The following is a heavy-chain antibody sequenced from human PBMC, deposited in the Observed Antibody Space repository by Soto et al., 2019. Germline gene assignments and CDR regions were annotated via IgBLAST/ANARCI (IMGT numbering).Heavy chain of an antibody. Sequence: SETLSLTCTVSGGSISSYYWSWIRQPPGKGLERFWFIYSSGSTYYTPSLNSRVPISVDTSKNLFFLKLSFVTAAYTAVYYFASRGGGYCSSTSCYAGSAIDYWGQGTLVTVSS. J-gene: IGHJ4*02. CDR2: IYSSGST. V-gene: IGHV4-59*08. CDR3: ASRGGGYCSSTSCYAGSAIDY. D-gene: IGHD2-2*01. CDR1: GGSISSYY.